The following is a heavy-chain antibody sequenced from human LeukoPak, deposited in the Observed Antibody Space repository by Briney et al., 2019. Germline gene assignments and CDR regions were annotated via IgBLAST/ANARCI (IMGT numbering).Heavy chain of an antibody. CDR3: ARDGAGLDP. Sequence: GGFLRLSCAASGFIFSDYYMSWIRQAPGKGLEWISYINRGGTNTHYADSVRGRLSISRDNAKNSLFLQMNSLSAEDTAIYCCARDGAGLDPWGQGVLVTVSS. V-gene: IGHV3-11*01. CDR1: GFIFSDYY. J-gene: IGHJ5*02. CDR2: INRGGTNT.